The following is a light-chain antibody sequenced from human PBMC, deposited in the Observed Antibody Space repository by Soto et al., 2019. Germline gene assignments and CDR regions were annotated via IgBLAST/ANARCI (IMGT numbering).Light chain of an antibody. J-gene: IGKJ1*01. CDR2: KAS. CDR1: QTISSW. V-gene: IGKV1-5*03. CDR3: QHYNSYSEA. Sequence: IPRPPSPSTLSGSVGARVTITCRASQTISSWLAWYQQKPGKAPKLLIYKASTLKSGVPSRFSGSGSGTEFTLTISSLQPDDFATYYCQHYNSYSEAFGQGTKVDIK.